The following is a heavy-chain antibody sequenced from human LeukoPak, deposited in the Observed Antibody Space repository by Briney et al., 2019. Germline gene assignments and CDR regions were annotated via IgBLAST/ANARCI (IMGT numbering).Heavy chain of an antibody. J-gene: IGHJ4*02. D-gene: IGHD3-10*01. CDR1: GGSISSGGYY. CDR2: IYYSGST. Sequence: SETLSLTCTVSGGSISSGGYYWSWIRQPPGKGLEWIGYIYYSGSTSYNPSLKSRVTISVDTSKNQFSLKLSSVTAADTAVYYCARGGDGEEFDYWGPGTLVTASS. V-gene: IGHV4-61*08. CDR3: ARGGDGEEFDY.